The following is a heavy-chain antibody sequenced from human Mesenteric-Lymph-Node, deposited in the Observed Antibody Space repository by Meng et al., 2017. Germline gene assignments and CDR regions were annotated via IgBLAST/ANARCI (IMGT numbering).Heavy chain of an antibody. J-gene: IGHJ4*02. D-gene: IGHD2-21*01. CDR2: ISSSGSTI. CDR1: GFTFSSYE. Sequence: GESLKISCAASGFTFSSYEMNWVRQAPGKGLEWVSYISSSGSTIYYADSVKGRFTISRDNAKNTLYLQMNSLRAEDTAVYYCSAYGGFHFWPGVGGGQGTLVTVSS. CDR3: SAYGGFHFWPGVG. V-gene: IGHV3-48*03.